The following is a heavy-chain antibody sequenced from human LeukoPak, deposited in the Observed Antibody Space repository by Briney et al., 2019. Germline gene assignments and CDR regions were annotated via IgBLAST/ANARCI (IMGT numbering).Heavy chain of an antibody. CDR1: GGTFSSYA. Sequence: GASVKVSCKASGGTFSSYAIGWVRQAPGQGLEWMGRIIPIFGTANYAQKFQGRVTITTDESTSTAYMELSSLRSEDTAVYYCAREERRGGKATPDFDYWGQGTLVTVSS. J-gene: IGHJ4*02. CDR2: IIPIFGTA. D-gene: IGHD2-15*01. V-gene: IGHV1-69*05. CDR3: AREERRGGKATPDFDY.